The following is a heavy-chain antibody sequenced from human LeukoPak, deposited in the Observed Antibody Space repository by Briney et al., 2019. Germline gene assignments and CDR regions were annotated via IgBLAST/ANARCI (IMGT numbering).Heavy chain of an antibody. CDR3: ARGGRWLDERLFDP. V-gene: IGHV4-59*08. Sequence: SETLSLTCTVSGGSISSYYWSWIRLPPGGGLEWIGYIYSTGSTDYSPSLKSRVTISIDTSKNQFSLKLSSVTAADTAVYYCARGGRWLDERLFDPWGQGTLVTVSS. J-gene: IGHJ5*02. D-gene: IGHD5-24*01. CDR1: GGSISSYY. CDR2: IYSTGST.